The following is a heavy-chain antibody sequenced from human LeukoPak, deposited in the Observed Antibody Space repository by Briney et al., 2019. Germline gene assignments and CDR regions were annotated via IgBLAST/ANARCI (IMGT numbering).Heavy chain of an antibody. D-gene: IGHD3-22*01. CDR2: IIPIFGTA. CDR1: GGTFSSYA. Sequence: ASVKVSCKGTGGTFSSYAISWVRQAPGQGLEWMGRIIPIFGTANYAQKFQGRVTITTDESTSTAYMELSSLRSEDTAVYYCARVSDDSSGYYSGCFDYWGQGTLVTVSS. CDR3: ARVSDDSSGYYSGCFDY. V-gene: IGHV1-69*05. J-gene: IGHJ4*02.